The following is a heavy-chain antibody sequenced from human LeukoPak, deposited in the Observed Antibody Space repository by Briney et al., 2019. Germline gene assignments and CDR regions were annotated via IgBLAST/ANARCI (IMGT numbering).Heavy chain of an antibody. V-gene: IGHV4-39*01. CDR2: IHYSGRT. Sequence: SETLSLTCTVSAGSISSSNYYWGWIRQPSGKGLEWIGSIHYSGRTYYNPSLKSRVTISVDTSKKQFSLKLSSVTAADTAVYYCARGRPDGSGSYYKFDPWGQGTLVTVSS. D-gene: IGHD3-10*01. J-gene: IGHJ5*02. CDR1: AGSISSSNYY. CDR3: ARGRPDGSGSYYKFDP.